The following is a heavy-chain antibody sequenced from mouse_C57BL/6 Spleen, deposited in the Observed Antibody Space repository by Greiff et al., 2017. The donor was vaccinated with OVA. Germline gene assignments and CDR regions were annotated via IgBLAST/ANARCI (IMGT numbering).Heavy chain of an antibody. CDR3: ARDKGIITTVGYFDV. Sequence: EVKLMESGGGLVKPGGSLKLSCAASGFTFSSYAMSWVRQTPEKRLEWVATISDGGSYTYYPDNVKGRFTISRDNAKNNLYLQMSHLKSEDTAMYYCARDKGIITTVGYFDVWGTGTTVTVSS. V-gene: IGHV5-4*01. D-gene: IGHD1-1*01. J-gene: IGHJ1*03. CDR2: ISDGGSYT. CDR1: GFTFSSYA.